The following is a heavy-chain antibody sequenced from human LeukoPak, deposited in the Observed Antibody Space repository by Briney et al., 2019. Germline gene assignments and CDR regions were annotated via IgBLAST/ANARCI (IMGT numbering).Heavy chain of an antibody. V-gene: IGHV1-46*01. J-gene: IGHJ4*02. CDR3: ARDSRESGGYFDY. D-gene: IGHD1-26*01. CDR2: INTSGGST. CDR1: GYTFTSYY. Sequence: ASVKVSCKASGYTFTSYYMHWVRQAPGQGLEWMGIINTSGGSTSYAQKFQGRVTMTRDMSTSTVYMGLSSLRSEDTAVYYCARDSRESGGYFDYWGQGTLVTVSS.